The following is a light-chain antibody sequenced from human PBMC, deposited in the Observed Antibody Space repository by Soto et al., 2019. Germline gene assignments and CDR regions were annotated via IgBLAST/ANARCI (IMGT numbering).Light chain of an antibody. CDR3: QQFNYWPPIT. V-gene: IGKV3-15*01. CDR2: GAS. Sequence: EIVLTQSPATLSVSPGERATLSCRASQSVSSNLAWYQQIPGRAPRLLIYGASTRASGIPAMFSASGSGTEFTLTISSLQSEDFAVYYCQQFNYWPPITFGQGTRLEIK. J-gene: IGKJ5*01. CDR1: QSVSSN.